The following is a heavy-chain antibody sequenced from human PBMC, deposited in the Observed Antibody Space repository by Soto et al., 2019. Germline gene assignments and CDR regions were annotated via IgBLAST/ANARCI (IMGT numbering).Heavy chain of an antibody. V-gene: IGHV3-23*01. CDR1: GFTFSSYA. CDR2: ISGSGGST. D-gene: IGHD4-17*01. Sequence: GGSLRLSCAASGFTFSSYAMRWVRQAPGKGLEWVSAISGSGGSTYYADSVKGRFTISRDNSKNTMYLQMNSLSAEDTAVYHCARDQVKGTMTILWGQGTLVTVSS. J-gene: IGHJ4*02. CDR3: ARDQVKGTMTIL.